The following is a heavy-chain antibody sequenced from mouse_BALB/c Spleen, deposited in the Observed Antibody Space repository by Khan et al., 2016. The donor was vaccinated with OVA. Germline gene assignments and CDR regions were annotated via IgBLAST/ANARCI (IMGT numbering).Heavy chain of an antibody. V-gene: IGHV1S132*01. CDR3: AREEALYSFDY. J-gene: IGHJ2*01. Sequence: VQLQQSGAELVRPGASVKLSCKTSGYIFTSYWIHWVRQRSGQGLEWIARIYPGTDNTYYNERLKDKATLTADKSSSTAYMQLSSLKSEDSDVYFGAREEALYSFDYWGQGTTLTVSS. CDR1: GYIFTSYW. D-gene: IGHD3-2*02. CDR2: IYPGTDNT.